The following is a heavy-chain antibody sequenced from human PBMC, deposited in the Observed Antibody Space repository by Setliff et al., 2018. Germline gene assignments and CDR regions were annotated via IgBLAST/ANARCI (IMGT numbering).Heavy chain of an antibody. CDR2: IIPIFGTA. Sequence: SVKVSCKASGGTFSSYDISWVRQAPGQGLEWMGRIIPIFGTANYAQKFQGRVTITADKSTSTAYMELSRLRSDDTAMYYCARGLLWFGEPQLDYWGQGTLVTVSS. J-gene: IGHJ4*02. CDR3: ARGLLWFGEPQLDY. D-gene: IGHD3-10*01. CDR1: GGTFSSYD. V-gene: IGHV1-69*06.